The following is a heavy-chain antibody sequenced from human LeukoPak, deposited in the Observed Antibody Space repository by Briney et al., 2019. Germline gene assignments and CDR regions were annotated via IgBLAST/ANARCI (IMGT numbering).Heavy chain of an antibody. CDR1: GFTFSSYG. J-gene: IGHJ4*02. CDR3: ARDQDGYYYFDY. Sequence: GGSLRLSCAAYGFTFSSYGMHWVRQAPGKGLEWVAVIWYDGSNKYYADSVKGRFTISRDNSKDTLYLQMNSLRAEDTAVYYCARDQDGYYYFDYWGQGTLVTVSS. V-gene: IGHV3-33*01. CDR2: IWYDGSNK. D-gene: IGHD4-17*01.